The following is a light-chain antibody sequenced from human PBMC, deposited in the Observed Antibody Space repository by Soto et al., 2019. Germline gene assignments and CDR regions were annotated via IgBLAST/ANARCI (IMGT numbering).Light chain of an antibody. CDR3: QVWDSGRDGPI. CDR1: NIGTYT. CDR2: DNR. V-gene: IGLV3-21*02. J-gene: IGLJ2*01. Sequence: ELTQPPSVSVAPRQTARITCGGDNIGTYTVHWYQQRPGQSPVLVVHDNRDRPSGIPERFSGSNSGNPATLTISRVEVGDEADYYCQVWDSGRDGPIFGGGTKLTVL.